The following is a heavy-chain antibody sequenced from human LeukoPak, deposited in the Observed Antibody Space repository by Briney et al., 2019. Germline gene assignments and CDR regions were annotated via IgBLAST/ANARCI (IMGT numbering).Heavy chain of an antibody. Sequence: SETLSLTCTVSGGSISSGGYYWSWIRQHPGKGLEWIGYIYYSGSTYYNPSLKSRVTISVDTSKNQFSLKLSSVTAANTAVYYCARDPKGGYYYGMDVWGQGTTVTVSS. V-gene: IGHV4-31*03. CDR1: GGSISSGGYY. CDR2: IYYSGST. CDR3: ARDPKGGYYYGMDV. D-gene: IGHD3-16*01. J-gene: IGHJ6*02.